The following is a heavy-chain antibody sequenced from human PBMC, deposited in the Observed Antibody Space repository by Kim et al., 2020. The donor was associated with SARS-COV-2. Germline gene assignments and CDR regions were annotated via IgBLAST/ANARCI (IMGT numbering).Heavy chain of an antibody. V-gene: IGHV1-46*01. J-gene: IGHJ4*02. D-gene: IGHD6-25*01. CDR3: AREDALIAAPQKNVDY. CDR2: INPSGAFT. CDR1: GFTFTNYF. Sequence: ASVKVSCKASGFTFTNYFMHWVRQAPGQGLEWMGTINPSGAFTLFTQKYQGRVIITKDTSTSTVYMEVSSLRSEDTSVYFCAREDALIAAPQKNVDYWGQGTLVTVSS.